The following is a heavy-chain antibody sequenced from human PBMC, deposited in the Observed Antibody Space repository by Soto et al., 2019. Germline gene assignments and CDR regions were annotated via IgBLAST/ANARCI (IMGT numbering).Heavy chain of an antibody. CDR2: INHSGST. D-gene: IGHD6-13*01. CDR3: ARATLLYSSSEIDY. V-gene: IGHV4-34*01. J-gene: IGHJ4*02. Sequence: QVQLQQWGAGLLKPSETLSLTCAVYGGSFSGYYWSWIRQPPGKGLEWIGEINHSGSTNYNPSLKSRVTISVDTSKNQFSLKLSSVTAADTAVYYCARATLLYSSSEIDYWGQGTLVTVSS. CDR1: GGSFSGYY.